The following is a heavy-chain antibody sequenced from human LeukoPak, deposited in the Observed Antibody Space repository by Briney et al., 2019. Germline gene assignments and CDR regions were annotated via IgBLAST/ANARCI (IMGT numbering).Heavy chain of an antibody. CDR1: GFTFSSYS. D-gene: IGHD6-13*01. Sequence: GGSLRLSCAASGFTFSSYSMNWVRQAPGKGLEWVSSISSSSSYIYYADSVKGRFTVSRDNAKNSLYLQMNSLRAEDTAVYYCARDQDSSSWYRSGAFDIWGQGTMVTVSS. CDR2: ISSSSSYI. V-gene: IGHV3-21*01. J-gene: IGHJ3*02. CDR3: ARDQDSSSWYRSGAFDI.